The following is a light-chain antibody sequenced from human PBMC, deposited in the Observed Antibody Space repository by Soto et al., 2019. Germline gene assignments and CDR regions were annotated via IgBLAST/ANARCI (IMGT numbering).Light chain of an antibody. Sequence: EIVMTQSPATLSVSPGERVTLSCRASQSVSSNLAWYQQKPGQAPRLLIYGASTRATGIPARFSGSGSGTEFTLTISSLQSDDSAVYSCQQFNNWPPTFGQGTKVEIK. J-gene: IGKJ1*01. CDR1: QSVSSN. CDR2: GAS. CDR3: QQFNNWPPT. V-gene: IGKV3-15*01.